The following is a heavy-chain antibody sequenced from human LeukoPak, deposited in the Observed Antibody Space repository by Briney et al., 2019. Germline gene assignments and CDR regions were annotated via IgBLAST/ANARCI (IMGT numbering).Heavy chain of an antibody. J-gene: IGHJ3*02. Sequence: GGSLRLSCAASGFTFSTYGMHWVRQAPGKGLEWVAVIWYDGSNRNYADSVKGRLTISRDNSRNTLYLQMNSLRAEDTAIYYCVRNGIVGPTNAFDIWGQGTMVPVSS. D-gene: IGHD1-26*01. CDR1: GFTFSTYG. CDR2: IWYDGSNR. V-gene: IGHV3-33*01. CDR3: VRNGIVGPTNAFDI.